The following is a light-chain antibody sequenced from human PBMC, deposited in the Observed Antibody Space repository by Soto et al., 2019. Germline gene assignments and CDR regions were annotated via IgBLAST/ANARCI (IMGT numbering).Light chain of an antibody. CDR3: QQYNNLPLT. Sequence: EVGMTQSPATLSVSPGERTTLSCRASQTVRDNLGWYQQKPGQPPRLLIYGATTRATGIPARFSGSGSGTEFTLTISSLQSEDFAVYYCQQYNNLPLTFGGGTKVEIK. CDR1: QTVRDN. J-gene: IGKJ4*01. V-gene: IGKV3D-15*01. CDR2: GAT.